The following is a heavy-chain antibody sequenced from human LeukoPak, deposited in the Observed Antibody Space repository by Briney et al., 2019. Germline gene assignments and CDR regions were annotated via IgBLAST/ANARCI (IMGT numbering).Heavy chain of an antibody. Sequence: SETLSLTCTVSGGSISSYYWSWIRQPAGKGLEWMGRIYTSVSTNYNPSLKSRVTMSVDTSKNQFSLKLSSVTAADTAVYYCAGELVKGADGGFDYWGQGTLVTVSS. D-gene: IGHD5-24*01. J-gene: IGHJ4*02. CDR1: GGSISSYY. CDR3: AGELVKGADGGFDY. V-gene: IGHV4-4*07. CDR2: IYTSVST.